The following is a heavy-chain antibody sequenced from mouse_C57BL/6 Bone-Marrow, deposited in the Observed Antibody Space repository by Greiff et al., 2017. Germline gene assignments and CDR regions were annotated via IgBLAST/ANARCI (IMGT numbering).Heavy chain of an antibody. D-gene: IGHD1-1*01. CDR1: GYTFTSYW. Sequence: QVQLQQPGAELVRPGTSVKLSCKASGYTFTSYWMHWVKQRPGQGLEWIGVIDPSDSYTNYNQKFKGKATLTVDTSSSTAYMQRSSLTSEDSAVYYCARPIYYYGSSLAYWGQGTLVTVSA. CDR3: ARPIYYYGSSLAY. V-gene: IGHV1-59*01. CDR2: IDPSDSYT. J-gene: IGHJ3*01.